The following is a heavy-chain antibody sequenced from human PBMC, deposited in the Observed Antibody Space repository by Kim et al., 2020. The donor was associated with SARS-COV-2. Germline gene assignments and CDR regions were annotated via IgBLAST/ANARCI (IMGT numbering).Heavy chain of an antibody. V-gene: IGHV3-33*01. CDR3: ARGRGSYYYYMDV. J-gene: IGHJ6*03. Sequence: PNAVNDRFTISRDNSKNTLYLNMNGLTAEDTAVYYCARGRGSYYYYMDVWGKGTTVTVSS.